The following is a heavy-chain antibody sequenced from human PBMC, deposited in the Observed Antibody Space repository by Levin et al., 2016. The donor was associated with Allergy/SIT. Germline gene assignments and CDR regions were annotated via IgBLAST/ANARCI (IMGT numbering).Heavy chain of an antibody. V-gene: IGHV3-23*01. J-gene: IGHJ3*02. CDR3: VKDEYCSDGLCSLDAFDI. D-gene: IGHD2-15*01. Sequence: WIRQPPGKGLEWVSAISASGAKTYYADSVKGRLTISRDNSKTTLFLQMNSLRVEDTGIYYCVKDEYCSDGLCSLDAFDIWGQGTMVTVSS. CDR2: ISASGAKT.